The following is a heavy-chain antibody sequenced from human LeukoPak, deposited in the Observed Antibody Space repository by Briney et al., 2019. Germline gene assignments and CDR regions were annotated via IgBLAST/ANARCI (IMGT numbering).Heavy chain of an antibody. D-gene: IGHD6-13*01. V-gene: IGHV4-38-2*02. CDR2: IYHSGST. Sequence: PSETLSLTCTVSGYSISSGYYWGWIRQPPGKGLEWIGSIYHSGSTYYNPSLKSRVTISVDTSKNQFSLKLSSVTAADTAVYFCARATVAAAGTQWFDPWGQGTLVTVSS. CDR1: GYSISSGYY. J-gene: IGHJ5*02. CDR3: ARATVAAAGTQWFDP.